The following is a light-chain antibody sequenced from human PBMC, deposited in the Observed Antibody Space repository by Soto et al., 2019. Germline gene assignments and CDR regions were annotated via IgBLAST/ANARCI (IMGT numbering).Light chain of an antibody. Sequence: DIHMTQSPSTLSASVGDRVTITCRASQSISSWLAWYQQKPGKAPKLPIYDASSLESGVPSRFSGSGSGTEFTLTISSLQPDDFATYYCQQYNSYSRTFGQGTMVDIK. V-gene: IGKV1-5*01. J-gene: IGKJ1*01. CDR2: DAS. CDR3: QQYNSYSRT. CDR1: QSISSW.